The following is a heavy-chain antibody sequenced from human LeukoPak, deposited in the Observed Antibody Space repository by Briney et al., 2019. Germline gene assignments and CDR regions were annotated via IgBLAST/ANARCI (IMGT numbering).Heavy chain of an antibody. CDR2: IYYSGST. J-gene: IGHJ5*02. V-gene: IGHV4-39*07. Sequence: SETLSLTCTVSGGSISSSSYYWGWIRQPPGKGLEWIGFIYYSGSTYYNPSLKSRVTISVDTSKNQFSLKLNSVSAADTAVYYCARLTVPLRFDPWGQGTLVTVSS. CDR1: GGSISSSSYY. D-gene: IGHD2-2*01. CDR3: ARLTVPLRFDP.